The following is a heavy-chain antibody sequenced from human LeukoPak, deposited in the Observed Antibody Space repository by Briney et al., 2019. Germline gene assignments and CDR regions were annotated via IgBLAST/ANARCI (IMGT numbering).Heavy chain of an antibody. V-gene: IGHV3-23*01. J-gene: IGHJ5*02. CDR2: ISGSGGST. CDR1: GFTFSSYA. D-gene: IGHD6-13*01. Sequence: PGGSLRLSCAASGFTFSSYAMSWVRQAPGKGLEWVSAISGSGGSTYYADSVKGRFTISRDNSKNTLYLQMNSLRAEDTAVYYCAKFPPRIAAARSGWFDPWGQRTLVTVSS. CDR3: AKFPPRIAAARSGWFDP.